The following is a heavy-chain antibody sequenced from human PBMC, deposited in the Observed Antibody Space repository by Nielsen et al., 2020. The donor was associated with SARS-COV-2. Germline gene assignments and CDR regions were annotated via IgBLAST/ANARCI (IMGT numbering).Heavy chain of an antibody. V-gene: IGHV3-23*01. J-gene: IGHJ6*02. CDR3: AKDGYYGSGSYNYYGMDV. CDR2: ISGSGGST. Sequence: WIRQPLGKGLEWVSAISGSGGSTYYADSVKGRFTISRDNSKNTLYLQMNSLRAEDTAVYYCAKDGYYGSGSYNYYGMDVWGQGTTVTVSS. D-gene: IGHD3-10*01.